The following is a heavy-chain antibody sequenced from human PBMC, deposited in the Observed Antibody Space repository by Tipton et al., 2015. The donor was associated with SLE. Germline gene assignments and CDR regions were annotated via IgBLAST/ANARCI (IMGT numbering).Heavy chain of an antibody. D-gene: IGHD6-13*01. CDR2: IYYSGST. CDR1: GGSISSGDYY. V-gene: IGHV4-61*08. J-gene: IGHJ3*02. CDR3: AREVGYSSSSHAFDI. Sequence: LRLSCTVSGGSISSGDYYWSWIRQPPGKGLEWIGYIYYSGSTNYNPSLKSRVTISVDTSKNQFSLKLSSVTAADTAVYYCAREVGYSSSSHAFDIWGQGTMVTVSS.